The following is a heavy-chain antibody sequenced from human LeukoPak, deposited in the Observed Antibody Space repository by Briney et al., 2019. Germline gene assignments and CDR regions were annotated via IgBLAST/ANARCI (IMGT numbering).Heavy chain of an antibody. D-gene: IGHD1-26*01. J-gene: IGHJ6*02. CDR3: AKAMYSGSYYYYYGMDV. CDR2: ISGDGGST. CDR1: GXTFDDYA. V-gene: IGHV3-43*02. Sequence: PGGSLRLSWAASGXTFDDYALHWVRQAPGKGLEWVSLISGDGGSTYYADSVKGRFTISRDNSKNSLYLQMNSLRTEDTALYYCAKAMYSGSYYYYYGMDVWGQGTTVTVSS.